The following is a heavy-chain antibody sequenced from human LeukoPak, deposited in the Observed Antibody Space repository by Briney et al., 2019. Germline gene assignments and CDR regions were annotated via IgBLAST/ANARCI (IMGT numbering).Heavy chain of an antibody. Sequence: GGSLRLSCAASGFTFSSYAMSWVRQAPGKGLEWASAISGSGGSTYYADSVKGRFTISRDNSKNTLYLQMNSLRAEDTAVYYCANGLSLPRDYWGRGTLVTVSS. V-gene: IGHV3-23*01. D-gene: IGHD4/OR15-4a*01. J-gene: IGHJ4*02. CDR2: ISGSGGST. CDR1: GFTFSSYA. CDR3: ANGLSLPRDY.